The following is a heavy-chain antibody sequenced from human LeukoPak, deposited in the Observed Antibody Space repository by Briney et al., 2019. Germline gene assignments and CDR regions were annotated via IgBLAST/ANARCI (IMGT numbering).Heavy chain of an antibody. Sequence: GGSLRLSCVGSGFTLSRYWLNWVRQAPGKGLEWVSYISSSSSTIYYADSVKGRFTISRDNAKNSLYLQMNSLRAEDTAVYYCARGLDYWGQGTLVTVSS. CDR2: ISSSSSTI. CDR1: GFTLSRYW. V-gene: IGHV3-48*01. J-gene: IGHJ4*02. CDR3: ARGLDY.